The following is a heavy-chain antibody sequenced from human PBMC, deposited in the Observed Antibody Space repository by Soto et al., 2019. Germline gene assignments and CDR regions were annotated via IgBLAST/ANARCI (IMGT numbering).Heavy chain of an antibody. Sequence: QVQLIQSEAEVKKPGSSVRVSCTASGGIFGSHGFSWVRQAPGQRLEWVGGFIPIFRTLTYTEKFQARVRIAADESTNTVYWDLSSLTSEDTAVYYCARPARSSSRGTKNYYYGLEVWGQGTTVIVSS. V-gene: IGHV1-69*01. D-gene: IGHD6-6*01. CDR1: GGIFGSHG. CDR2: FIPIFRTL. J-gene: IGHJ6*02. CDR3: ARPARSSSRGTKNYYYGLEV.